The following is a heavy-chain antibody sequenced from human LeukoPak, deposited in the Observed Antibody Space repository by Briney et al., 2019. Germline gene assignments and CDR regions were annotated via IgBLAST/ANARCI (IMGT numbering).Heavy chain of an antibody. V-gene: IGHV1-69*06. CDR3: AREVISTNDAFDI. CDR1: GGTFNSYA. Sequence: GSSVKVSCKASGGTFNSYAISWVRQAPGQGLEWMGGIIPIFGTTNYARKFRGRVTLTADKSTRTAYMELSRLRSDDTAVYYCAREVISTNDAFDIWGQGTMVTVSS. D-gene: IGHD3-22*01. CDR2: IIPIFGTT. J-gene: IGHJ3*02.